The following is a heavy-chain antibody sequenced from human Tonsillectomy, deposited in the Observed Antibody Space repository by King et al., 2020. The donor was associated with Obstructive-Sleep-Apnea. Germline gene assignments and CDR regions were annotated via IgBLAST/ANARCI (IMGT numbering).Heavy chain of an antibody. D-gene: IGHD2-2*01. V-gene: IGHV3-33*06. CDR3: AKGDCSSTSCLSANNWFDP. CDR2: IWLDGRKK. CDR1: GFTFSSYG. Sequence: VQLVESGGGVVQPGRSLRLSCAASGFTFSSYGMHWVRQAPGKGLEWVAVIWLDGRKKYYADSVKGRFTISRDNSKNTLYLQMNSLRAEDTAVYYCAKGDCSSTSCLSANNWFDPWGQGTLVTVSS. J-gene: IGHJ5*02.